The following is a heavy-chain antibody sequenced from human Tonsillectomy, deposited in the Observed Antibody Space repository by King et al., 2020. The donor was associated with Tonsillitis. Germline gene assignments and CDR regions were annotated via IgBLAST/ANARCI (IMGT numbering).Heavy chain of an antibody. Sequence: LQLQESGSGLVKPSQTLSLTCAVSGGSISSGGYSWSWIRQPPGKGLEWIGYIYHSGSTYYNPSLKSRVTVSLDRSKNQFSLKLSSVTAADTAVYYCAGYYIWGIYRLDYWGQGTLVTVSS. V-gene: IGHV4-30-2*01. J-gene: IGHJ4*02. D-gene: IGHD3-16*02. CDR3: AGYYIWGIYRLDY. CDR1: GGSISSGGYS. CDR2: IYHSGST.